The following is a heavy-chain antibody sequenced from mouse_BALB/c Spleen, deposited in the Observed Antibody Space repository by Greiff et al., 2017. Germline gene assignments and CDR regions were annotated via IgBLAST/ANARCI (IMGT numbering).Heavy chain of an antibody. CDR2: IDPANGNT. Sequence: EVQLQQSGAELVKPGASVKLSCTASGFNIKDTYMHWVKQRPEQGLEWIGRIDPANGNTKYDPKFQGRATIKADTSTNTAYLQLSSLTSEDTAVYYCATIYYGNYVAYWGQGTTLTGSA. D-gene: IGHD2-1*01. V-gene: IGHV14-3*02. CDR3: ATIYYGNYVAY. CDR1: GFNIKDTY. J-gene: IGHJ2*01.